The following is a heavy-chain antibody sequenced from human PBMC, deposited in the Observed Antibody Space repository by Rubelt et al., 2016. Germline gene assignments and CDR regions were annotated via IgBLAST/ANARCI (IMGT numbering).Heavy chain of an antibody. CDR2: ISAYNGNT. Sequence: QVQLVQSGAEVKKPGASVKVSCKASGYTFTSYGISWVRQAPGQGLEWMGWISAYNGNTNYAQKLQGRVTMTTGTSTSTAYMELRSLRSDDTAMYFCARGYCSSANCLFNWFDPWGQGTLVTVSS. J-gene: IGHJ5*02. CDR1: GYTFTSYG. V-gene: IGHV1-18*01. CDR3: ARGYCSSANCLFNWFDP. D-gene: IGHD2-2*01.